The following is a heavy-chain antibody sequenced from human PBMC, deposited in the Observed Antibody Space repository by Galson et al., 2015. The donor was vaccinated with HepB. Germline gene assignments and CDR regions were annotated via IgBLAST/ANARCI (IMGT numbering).Heavy chain of an antibody. CDR2: INAGNGNT. CDR1: GYTFTSYA. V-gene: IGHV1-3*01. D-gene: IGHD6-19*01. CDR3: AREGSGWYGDYYYGMDV. J-gene: IGHJ6*02. Sequence: SVKVSCKASGYTFTSYAMHWVRQAPGQRLEWMGWINAGNGNTKYSQKFQGRVTITRDTSASTAYMELSSLRSEDTAVYYCAREGSGWYGDYYYGMDVWGQGTTVTVSS.